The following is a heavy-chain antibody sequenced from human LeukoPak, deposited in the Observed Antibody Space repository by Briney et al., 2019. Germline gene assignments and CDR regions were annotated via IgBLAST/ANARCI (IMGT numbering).Heavy chain of an antibody. D-gene: IGHD5-12*01. CDR2: ISSSVSV. J-gene: IGHJ4*02. CDR3: ARIPLGYSGAYYFDY. CDR1: RGSISGSIRSYY. Sequence: SETLSLTCTVSRGSISGSIRSYYWSWLRQPPGKGLEWIGYISSSVSVNDNPSLRSRVTISVDTSKNQFFLNLSSVSAADTAVYYCARIPLGYSGAYYFDYWGQGTLVTVSP. V-gene: IGHV4-4*09.